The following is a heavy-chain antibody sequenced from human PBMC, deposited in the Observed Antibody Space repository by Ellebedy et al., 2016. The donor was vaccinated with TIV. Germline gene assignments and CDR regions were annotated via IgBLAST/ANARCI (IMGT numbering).Heavy chain of an antibody. CDR3: ATDGSYGDYRSPTHAFVM. CDR1: TFSFRSYW. D-gene: IGHD4-17*01. Sequence: GESLKISCAASTFSFRSYWMTWVRQPPGKGLEWVANINQDGSDKYYVDSVKGRFTIARDNAKRTLDLQMDSVRAEDTAVYYCATDGSYGDYRSPTHAFVMWGQGTMVAVSS. V-gene: IGHV3-7*01. J-gene: IGHJ3*02. CDR2: INQDGSDK.